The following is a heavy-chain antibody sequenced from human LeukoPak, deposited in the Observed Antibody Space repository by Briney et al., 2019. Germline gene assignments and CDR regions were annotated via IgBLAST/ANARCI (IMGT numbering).Heavy chain of an antibody. J-gene: IGHJ4*02. D-gene: IGHD3-9*01. CDR2: INAGNGNT. V-gene: IGHV1-3*01. CDR3: ARGETTLRYFDYFDY. CDR1: GYTFTSYA. Sequence: GASVKVSCKASGYTFTSYAMHWVRQAPGQRLEWMGWINAGNGNTKYSQKFQGRVTITRDTSASTAYVELSSLRSEDTAVYYCARGETTLRYFDYFDYWGQGTLVTVSS.